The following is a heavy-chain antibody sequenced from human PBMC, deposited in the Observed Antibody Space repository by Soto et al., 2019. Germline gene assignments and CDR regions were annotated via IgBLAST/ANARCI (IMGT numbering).Heavy chain of an antibody. CDR3: ARDADTAMVGSMDG. Sequence: QVPLVQSGAEVKKPGASVKVSCKASGYTFTGYYMHWVRQAPGQGLVWMVWINPNSGGTNYAQQFQGWVTMTRDTSISPAYMERSRLRSDDTAVYYCARDADTAMVGSMDGWGQGTTVTVCS. D-gene: IGHD5-18*01. V-gene: IGHV1-2*04. CDR2: INPNSGGT. J-gene: IGHJ6*02. CDR1: GYTFTGYY.